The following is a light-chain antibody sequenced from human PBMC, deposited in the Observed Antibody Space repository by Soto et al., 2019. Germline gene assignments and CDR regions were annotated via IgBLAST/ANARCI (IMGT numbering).Light chain of an antibody. CDR2: GNS. CDR3: QSYDSSLSGWV. V-gene: IGLV1-40*01. CDR1: SSNIWAGYD. J-gene: IGLJ3*02. Sequence: QSVLTQPPSVSGAPGQRVTISCTGSSSNIWAGYDVPWYQQLPGTAPKLLIYGNSNRPSGVPDRFSGSKSGTSASLAITGRQAEDEADYYCQSYDSSLSGWVFGGGTKVTVL.